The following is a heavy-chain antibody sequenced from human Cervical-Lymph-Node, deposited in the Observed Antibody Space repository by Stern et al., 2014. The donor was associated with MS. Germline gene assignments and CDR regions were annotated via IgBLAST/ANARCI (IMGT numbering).Heavy chain of an antibody. V-gene: IGHV4-31*03. CDR2: IYYSGST. CDR1: GGSISSGGYY. D-gene: IGHD3-22*01. Sequence: MQLVESGPGLVKPSQTLSLTCTVSGGSISSGGYYWSWIRQHPGKGLEWIGYIYYSGSTYYNPSLKSRVTISVDTSKNQFSLKLSSVTAADTAVYYCARGVRSGYYYFDYWGQGTLVTVSS. J-gene: IGHJ4*02. CDR3: ARGVRSGYYYFDY.